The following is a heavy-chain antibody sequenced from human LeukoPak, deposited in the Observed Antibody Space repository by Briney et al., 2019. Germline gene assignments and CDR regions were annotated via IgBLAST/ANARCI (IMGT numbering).Heavy chain of an antibody. CDR2: ISSSGSTI. CDR3: ARVSQWLALYYFDY. D-gene: IGHD6-19*01. Sequence: GGSLRLSCAASGFTVSDDYMSWIRQAPGKGLEWVSYISSSGSTIYYADSVKGRFTISRDNAKNSLYLQMNSLRAEDTAVYYCARVSQWLALYYFDYWGQGTLVTVSS. J-gene: IGHJ4*02. V-gene: IGHV3-11*04. CDR1: GFTVSDDY.